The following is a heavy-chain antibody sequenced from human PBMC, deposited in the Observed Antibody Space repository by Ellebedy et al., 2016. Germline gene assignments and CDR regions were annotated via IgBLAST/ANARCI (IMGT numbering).Heavy chain of an antibody. J-gene: IGHJ4*02. Sequence: ASVKVSXKVSGYTLTELSMHWVRQAPGKGLEWMGGFDPEDGETIYAQKFQGRVTMTEDTSTDTAYMELSSLRSEDTAVYYCATDRVDTAMFGYWGQGTLVTVSS. D-gene: IGHD5-18*01. CDR1: GYTLTELS. CDR3: ATDRVDTAMFGY. CDR2: FDPEDGET. V-gene: IGHV1-24*01.